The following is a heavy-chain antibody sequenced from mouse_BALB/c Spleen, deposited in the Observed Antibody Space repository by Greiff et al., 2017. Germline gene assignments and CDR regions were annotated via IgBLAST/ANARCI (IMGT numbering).Heavy chain of an antibody. V-gene: IGHV5-17*02. D-gene: IGHD1-1*01. CDR3: ARRAVEGRYFDV. Sequence: EVKLMESGGGLVQPGGSRKLSCAASGFTFSSFGMHWVRQAPEKGLEWVAYISSGSSTIYYADTVKGRFTISRDNPKNTLFLQMTSLRSEDTAMYYCARRAVEGRYFDVWGAGTTVTVSS. CDR2: ISSGSSTI. J-gene: IGHJ1*01. CDR1: GFTFSSFG.